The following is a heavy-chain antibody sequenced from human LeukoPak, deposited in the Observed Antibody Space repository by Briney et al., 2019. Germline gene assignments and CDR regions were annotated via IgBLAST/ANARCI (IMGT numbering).Heavy chain of an antibody. CDR2: IYPTDSDA. J-gene: IGHJ3*02. CDR3: AXXPCTXXTCYSVHAFDI. CDR1: GYSFTNYW. V-gene: IGHV5-51*01. Sequence: GESLKISCKGSGYSFTNYWIAWVRQVPGKGLEWMGIIYPTDSDARYSPSFQGQVTISVDKSISTAYLQWSSLKASATAMYYCAXXPCTXXTCYSVHAFDIWGQGTMATVSS. D-gene: IGHD2-2*02.